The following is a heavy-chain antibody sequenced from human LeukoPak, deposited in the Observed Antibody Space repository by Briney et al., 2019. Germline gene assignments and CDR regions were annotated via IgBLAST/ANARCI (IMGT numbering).Heavy chain of an antibody. CDR1: GFTFSSYS. CDR2: ISSSSSTI. CDR3: ARSTMTTGDY. V-gene: IGHV3-48*01. Sequence: GGSLRLSCAASGFTFSSYSMNWVRQAPGKGLEWVSYISSSSSTIYYADSVKGRFTISRDNAKNSLYLQMNSLRAEDTAVYYCARSTMTTGDYWGQGTLVTVSS. D-gene: IGHD4-17*01. J-gene: IGHJ4*02.